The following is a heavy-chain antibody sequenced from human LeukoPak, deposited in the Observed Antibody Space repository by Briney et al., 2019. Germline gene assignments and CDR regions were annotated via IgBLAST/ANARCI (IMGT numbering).Heavy chain of an antibody. CDR3: ATVRIAAAGIGY. V-gene: IGHV1-24*01. J-gene: IGHJ4*02. CDR2: FDPEDGET. D-gene: IGHD6-13*01. CDR1: GYTLTELS. Sequence: ASVKVPCKVSGYTLTELSMHWVRQAPGKGLERMGGFDPEDGETIYAQKFQGRVTMTEDTSTDTAYMELSSLRSEDTAVYYCATVRIAAAGIGYWGQGTLVTVSS.